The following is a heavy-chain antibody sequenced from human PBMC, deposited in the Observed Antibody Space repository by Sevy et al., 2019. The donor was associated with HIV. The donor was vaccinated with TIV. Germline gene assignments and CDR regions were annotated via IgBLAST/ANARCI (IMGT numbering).Heavy chain of an antibody. CDR1: GDSISSSSYY. V-gene: IGHV4-39*01. Sequence: SETLSLTCTVSGDSISSSSYYWGWIRQPPGKGLEWIGSIYYSGSTYYSPSLKSRVTISVDTSKNQLSLTLSSVTAADTAVYYCARQEPITMVRGVITPGQFDPWGQGTLVTVSS. J-gene: IGHJ5*02. CDR3: ARQEPITMVRGVITPGQFDP. CDR2: IYYSGST. D-gene: IGHD3-10*01.